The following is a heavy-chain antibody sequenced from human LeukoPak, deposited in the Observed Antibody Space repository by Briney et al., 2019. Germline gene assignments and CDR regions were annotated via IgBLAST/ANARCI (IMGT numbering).Heavy chain of an antibody. D-gene: IGHD5-18*01. CDR1: GFIFSSYG. J-gene: IGHJ4*02. Sequence: GGSLRLSCAASGFIFSSYGIHWVRQAPGKGLEWVAFIRYDGSNKYYTDSVKGRFTISRDNSKNTLYLQMNSLRAEDTAVYYCAKGYSYGFDYWGQGTLVTVSS. CDR2: IRYDGSNK. V-gene: IGHV3-30*02. CDR3: AKGYSYGFDY.